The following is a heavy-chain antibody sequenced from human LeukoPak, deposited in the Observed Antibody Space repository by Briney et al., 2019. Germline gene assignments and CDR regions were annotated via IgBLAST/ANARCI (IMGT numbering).Heavy chain of an antibody. Sequence: SETLSLTCTVSGGSISSYYWSWIRQPPGKGLEWIGYIYYSGSTNYNPSLKSRVTISVDTSKNQFSLKLSSVTAADTAVYYCARLTVTTGGLVDYWGQGTLVTVSS. J-gene: IGHJ4*02. D-gene: IGHD4-17*01. CDR2: IYYSGST. CDR1: GGSISSYY. CDR3: ARLTVTTGGLVDY. V-gene: IGHV4-59*01.